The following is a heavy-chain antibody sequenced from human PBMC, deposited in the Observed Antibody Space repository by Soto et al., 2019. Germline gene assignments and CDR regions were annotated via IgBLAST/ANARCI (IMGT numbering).Heavy chain of an antibody. V-gene: IGHV4-59*01. CDR1: GGSISSYY. CDR3: AASYYDFWSGYYNGFDP. J-gene: IGHJ5*02. D-gene: IGHD3-3*01. Sequence: SETLSLTCTVSGGSISSYYWSWIRQPPGKGLEWIGYIYYSGSTNYNPSLKSRVTISVDTSKNQFSLKLSSVTAADTAVYYCAASYYDFWSGYYNGFDPWGQGTLVTVS. CDR2: IYYSGST.